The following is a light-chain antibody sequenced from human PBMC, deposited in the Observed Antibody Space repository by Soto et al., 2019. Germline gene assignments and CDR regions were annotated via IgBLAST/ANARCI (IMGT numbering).Light chain of an antibody. Sequence: QSVLTQPPSVSGAPGQRVTISCTGSSSNIGAGYDVHWYQQLPGTAPKLLIYVNSNRPSGVPDRFSGSKSVTSASLAITGLQAEDEADYYCQSYDSSLSGVVFGGGTKVTVL. CDR3: QSYDSSLSGVV. J-gene: IGLJ2*01. CDR1: SSNIGAGYD. V-gene: IGLV1-40*01. CDR2: VNS.